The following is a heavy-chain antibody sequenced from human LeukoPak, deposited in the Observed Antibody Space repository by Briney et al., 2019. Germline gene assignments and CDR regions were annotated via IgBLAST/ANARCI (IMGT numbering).Heavy chain of an antibody. CDR1: GFTFSNYE. Sequence: GRSLRLSCAASGFTFSNYEMNWVRQAPGKGLEWVSSIDTTTTLIYYADSVKGRFTISRDNAKNSLYLQMNSLRAEDTAVYYCARVGYSGYDIDYWGQGTLVTVSS. V-gene: IGHV3-21*01. CDR2: IDTTTTLI. J-gene: IGHJ4*02. D-gene: IGHD5-12*01. CDR3: ARVGYSGYDIDY.